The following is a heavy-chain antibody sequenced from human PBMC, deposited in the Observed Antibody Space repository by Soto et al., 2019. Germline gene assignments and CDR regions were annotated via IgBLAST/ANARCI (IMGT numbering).Heavy chain of an antibody. V-gene: IGHV4-61*01. J-gene: IGHJ4*02. CDR2: IYYSGST. Sequence: SETLSLTCTVSGDSVSSGSYYWSWIRQPPGKGLEWIGYIYYSGSTNYNPSLKSRVTISVDTSKNQFSLKLSSVTAADMAVYYCAGMTTVFDYWGQGTLVTVSS. CDR1: GDSVSSGSYY. CDR3: AGMTTVFDY. D-gene: IGHD4-17*01.